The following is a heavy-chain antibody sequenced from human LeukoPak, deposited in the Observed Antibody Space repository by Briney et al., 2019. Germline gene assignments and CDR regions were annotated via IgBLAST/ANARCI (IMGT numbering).Heavy chain of an antibody. CDR3: ARGLSDDYADY. J-gene: IGHJ4*02. CDR2: MNPNSGNT. Sequence: ASVKVSCKASGYSFTAYYMHLVRQAPGQGLEWMGWMNPNSGNTGYAQKFQGRVTITRNTSISTAYMELSSLRSEDTAVYYCARGLSDDYADYWGQGTLVTVSS. V-gene: IGHV1-8*03. CDR1: GYSFTAYY. D-gene: IGHD3-16*01.